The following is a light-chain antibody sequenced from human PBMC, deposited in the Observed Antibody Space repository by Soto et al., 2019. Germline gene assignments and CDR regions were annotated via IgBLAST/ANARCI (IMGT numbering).Light chain of an antibody. CDR1: QSVSSSY. V-gene: IGKV3-20*01. CDR2: GAS. Sequence: EIVLTQSPGTLSLSPGERATLSCRASQSVSSSYLAWYQQKPGQAPRPLIYGASSRAIAIPDRFSGSGSGTDFTLTISRLEPEEFAVYYCQQYGSSPWTFGQGTKVEIK. J-gene: IGKJ1*01. CDR3: QQYGSSPWT.